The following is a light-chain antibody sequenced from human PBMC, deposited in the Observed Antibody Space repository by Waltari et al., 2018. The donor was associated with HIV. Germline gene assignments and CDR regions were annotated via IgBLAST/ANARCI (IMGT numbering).Light chain of an antibody. V-gene: IGLV1-47*01. CDR3: AAWDDSLSAPV. Sequence: QSVLTQPPSASGTPGQRVTISCSGSSSNIGSNYVYWYQQLPGTTPKPLIYRNNHRPSGVPDRFSGSKSGTSTSLAISGLRSEDEADYYCAAWDDSLSAPVFGGGTKLTVL. CDR1: SSNIGSNY. CDR2: RNN. J-gene: IGLJ3*02.